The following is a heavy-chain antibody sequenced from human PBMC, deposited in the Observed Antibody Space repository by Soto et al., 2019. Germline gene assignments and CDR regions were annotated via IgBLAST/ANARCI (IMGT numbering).Heavy chain of an antibody. CDR1: GGACSSYA. Sequence: ASVKVSCKASGGACSSYAISWVRQAPGQGLEWMGGIIPIFGTANYAQKFQGRVTITADESTSTAYMELSSLRSEDTAVYYCAREDGGTSVGTYYFDYWGQGTLVTVSS. CDR3: AREDGGTSVGTYYFDY. V-gene: IGHV1-69*13. CDR2: IIPIFGTA. D-gene: IGHD2-15*01. J-gene: IGHJ4*02.